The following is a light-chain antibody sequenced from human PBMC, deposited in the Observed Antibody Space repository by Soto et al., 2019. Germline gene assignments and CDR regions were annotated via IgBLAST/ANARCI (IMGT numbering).Light chain of an antibody. CDR2: AAS. CDR3: PLNT. CDR1: QSISTY. J-gene: IGKJ2*01. Sequence: DIQMTQSPSSLSASVGDRVTITCRASQSISTYLNWYQHKPGKAPKFLIHAASSLQGGVPTGFSGSGSGADFTLTISSLQLSTVNRAAVPLNTFGQGTKLEV. V-gene: IGKV1-39*01.